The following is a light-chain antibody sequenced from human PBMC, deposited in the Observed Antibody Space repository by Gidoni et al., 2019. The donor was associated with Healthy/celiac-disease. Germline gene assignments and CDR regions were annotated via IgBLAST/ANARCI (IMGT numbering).Light chain of an antibody. CDR3: QQYGSSPLT. J-gene: IGKJ4*01. CDR2: GAS. V-gene: IGKV3-20*01. Sequence: VLTQSPATLSFSPGERATLSCRASQSVSSSYLAWYQQKPGQAPRLLIYGASSRATGIPDRFSGSGSGTDFTLTISRLEPEDFAVYYCQQYGSSPLTFGGGTKVEIK. CDR1: QSVSSSY.